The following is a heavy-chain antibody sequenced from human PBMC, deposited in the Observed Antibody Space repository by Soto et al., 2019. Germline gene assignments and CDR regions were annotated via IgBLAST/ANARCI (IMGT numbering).Heavy chain of an antibody. D-gene: IGHD5-12*01. V-gene: IGHV4-59*01. CDR3: AREGNLGRWLQPLDF. CDR2: IHYNGNT. CDR1: GDSISSYY. Sequence: SETLSLTCAVSGDSISSYYCMWIRQPPGKGLEWIGNIHYNGNTKYNPSLKSRVTMSLDTSKNQFSLRLISVTAADTAKYFCAREGNLGRWLQPLDFWGQGTLVTVSS. J-gene: IGHJ4*02.